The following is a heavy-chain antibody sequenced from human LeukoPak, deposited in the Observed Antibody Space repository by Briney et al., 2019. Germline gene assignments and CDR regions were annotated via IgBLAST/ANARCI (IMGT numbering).Heavy chain of an antibody. D-gene: IGHD3-9*01. J-gene: IGHJ4*02. CDR2: IIPIFGTA. Sequence: GASVKVSCKASVGTFSSYAISWVRQAPGQGLEWMGGIIPIFGTANYAQKFQGRVTITADESTSTAYMELSSLRSEDTAVYYCARINADDILTGYFYYWGQGTLVTVSS. V-gene: IGHV1-69*13. CDR1: VGTFSSYA. CDR3: ARINADDILTGYFYY.